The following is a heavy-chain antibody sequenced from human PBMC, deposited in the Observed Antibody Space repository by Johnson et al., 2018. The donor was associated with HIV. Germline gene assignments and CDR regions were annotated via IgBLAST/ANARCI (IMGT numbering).Heavy chain of an antibody. CDR1: GFTFSSYA. J-gene: IGHJ3*02. Sequence: QVQLVESGGGVVQPGRSLRLSCAASGFTFSSYAMHWVRQAPGKGLEWVAVISYDGSNKYYADSVKGRFTISRDNSKNTLYIQMNSLRAEGTAVYYCVLSGSSVVVAFDIWGQGTMVTVSS. CDR2: ISYDGSNK. D-gene: IGHD6-6*01. V-gene: IGHV3-30*14. CDR3: VLSGSSVVVAFDI.